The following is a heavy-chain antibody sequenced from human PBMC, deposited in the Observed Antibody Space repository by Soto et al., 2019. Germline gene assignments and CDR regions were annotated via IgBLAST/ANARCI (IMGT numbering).Heavy chain of an antibody. CDR3: AKDNGNYGSGSFSH. D-gene: IGHD3-10*01. CDR2: ISGTGDSS. CDR1: GFTFGSYA. J-gene: IGHJ4*01. V-gene: IGHV3-23*01. Sequence: EVQLLESGGGLVQPGGSLRLPCAASGFTFGSYAMSWVRQAPGKGLEWVSLISGTGDSSEYANSVKGRFTISRDYSNTTVLLQMNSLGGEDTAVYFCAKDNGNYGSGSFSHWGHGTLVTVSS.